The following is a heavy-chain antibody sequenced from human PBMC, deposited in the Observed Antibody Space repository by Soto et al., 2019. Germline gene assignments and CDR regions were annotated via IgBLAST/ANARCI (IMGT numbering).Heavy chain of an antibody. J-gene: IGHJ4*02. CDR1: GFTFSSYA. Sequence: GGSLRLSCAASGFTFSSYAMHWVRQAPGKGLEWVAVISYDGSNKYYADSVKGRFTISRDNSKNTLYLQMNSLRAEDTAVYYCAREGRWELPSLDYWGQGTLVTAPQ. D-gene: IGHD1-26*01. CDR2: ISYDGSNK. V-gene: IGHV3-30-3*01. CDR3: AREGRWELPSLDY.